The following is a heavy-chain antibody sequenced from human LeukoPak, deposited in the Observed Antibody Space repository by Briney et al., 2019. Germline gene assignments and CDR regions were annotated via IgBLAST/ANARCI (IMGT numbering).Heavy chain of an antibody. CDR1: GFTFSSYA. Sequence: GGSLRLSCAASGFTFSSYAMRWVRQAPGKGLEWVSAVSYDGTRTYYADSVKGRFAISRDNSRNTLFLQMNSLRGEDTAVYYCAKDLPCHDHGGYFFYGMDVLVQGTTLTVSS. CDR2: VSYDGTRT. CDR3: AKDLPCHDHGGYFFYGMDV. J-gene: IGHJ6*02. D-gene: IGHD1-1*01. V-gene: IGHV3-23*01.